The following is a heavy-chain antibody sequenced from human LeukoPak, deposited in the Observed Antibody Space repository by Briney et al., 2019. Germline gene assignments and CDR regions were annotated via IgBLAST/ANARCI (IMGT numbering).Heavy chain of an antibody. CDR1: GYTYTNYY. CDR2: INPTGGST. Sequence: ASVKVSCKASGYTYTNYYMHWVRQAPGQGLEWMGIINPTGGSTSYTQKFQGRVTMTRDTSTSTVYMELSSLRSEDTAVYYCARANYGGNSDYYYYGMDVWGQGTTVTVSS. V-gene: IGHV1-46*01. D-gene: IGHD4-23*01. CDR3: ARANYGGNSDYYYYGMDV. J-gene: IGHJ6*02.